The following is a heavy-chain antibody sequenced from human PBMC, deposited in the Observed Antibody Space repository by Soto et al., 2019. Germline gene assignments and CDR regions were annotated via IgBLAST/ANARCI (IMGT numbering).Heavy chain of an antibody. J-gene: IGHJ4*02. D-gene: IGHD1-7*01. CDR2: INHGGST. CDR3: ARGDWSGTLDY. CDR1: GESFRGYY. V-gene: IGHV4-34*01. Sequence: TSETLSLTCAVYGESFRGYYWSWIRQPPGKGLEWIGEINHGGSTSSNPSLKSRVTISVDTSKNQFSLRLSSVTAADTAVYFCARGDWSGTLDYWGQGTLVTVSS.